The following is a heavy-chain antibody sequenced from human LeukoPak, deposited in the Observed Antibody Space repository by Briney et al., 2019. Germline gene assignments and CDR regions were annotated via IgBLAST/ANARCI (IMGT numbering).Heavy chain of an antibody. CDR2: INQEGDDK. CDR1: GLTFRNYW. D-gene: IGHD2-21*01. J-gene: IGHJ4*02. CDR3: VVTRTRGDH. Sequence: PGGSLRLSCVASGLTFRNYWMTWVRQAPGKGLEWVANINQEGDDKYYVDSVKGRFTISRDNTGNSLFLQMNSLRAEDTAVYYCVVTRTRGDHWGQGTLVTVSS. V-gene: IGHV3-7*03.